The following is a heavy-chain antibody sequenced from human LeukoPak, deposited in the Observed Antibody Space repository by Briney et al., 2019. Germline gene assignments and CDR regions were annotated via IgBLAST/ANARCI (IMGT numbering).Heavy chain of an antibody. CDR2: INHSGST. CDR1: GGSFSGYY. CDR3: ARGPSTGRYYYGSGSYVDY. J-gene: IGHJ4*02. D-gene: IGHD3-10*01. V-gene: IGHV4-34*01. Sequence: SETLSLTCAVYGGSFSGYYWSWIRQPPGKGLEWIGEINHSGSTNYNPSLKSRVTISVDTSKNQFSLKLSSVTAADTAVYYCARGPSTGRYYYGSGSYVDYWGQGTLVTVPS.